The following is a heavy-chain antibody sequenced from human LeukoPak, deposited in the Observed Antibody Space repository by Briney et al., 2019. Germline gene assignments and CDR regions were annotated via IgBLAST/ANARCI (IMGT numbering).Heavy chain of an antibody. CDR1: GFTFSSYG. CDR2: IQYDGSNK. V-gene: IGHV3-30*02. Sequence: GGSLRLSCAASGFTFSSYGMHWVRQAPGKGLEWVTFIQYDGSNKYYADSVKGRFTISRDNSKNTVYLQMNSLRTEDTAVYYCARDSYYYDSSGLIVVQNADYWGQGTLVTVSS. CDR3: ARDSYYYDSSGLIVVQNADY. D-gene: IGHD3-22*01. J-gene: IGHJ4*02.